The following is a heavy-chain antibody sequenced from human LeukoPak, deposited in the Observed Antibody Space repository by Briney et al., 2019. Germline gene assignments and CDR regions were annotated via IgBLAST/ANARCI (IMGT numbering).Heavy chain of an antibody. CDR2: INRSSGDT. Sequence: ASVKVFCNTSGYTFNRYFIHWLRQAAAQGLEWMGRINRSSGDTEYAQNFQGRVAMSRDTSISTASMELSWLTSDDTAVYYCARDLSSTPNWEFDYWGQGTLVTVSS. V-gene: IGHV1-2*06. D-gene: IGHD7-27*01. J-gene: IGHJ4*02. CDR3: ARDLSSTPNWEFDY. CDR1: GYTFNRYF.